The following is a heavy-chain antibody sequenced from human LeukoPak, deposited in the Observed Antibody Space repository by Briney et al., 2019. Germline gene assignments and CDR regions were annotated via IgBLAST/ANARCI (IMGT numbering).Heavy chain of an antibody. V-gene: IGHV5-51*01. CDR1: GYSFTSYW. J-gene: IGHJ4*02. CDR2: IYPGDSDT. CDR3: ARGQAYYYDSSGYIGPLDY. Sequence: GESLKISCKGSGYSFTSYWIGWVRPMPGKGLEWMGIIYPGDSDTRYSPSFQGQVTISADKSISTAYLQWSSLKASDTAMYYCARGQAYYYDSSGYIGPLDYWGQGTLVTVSS. D-gene: IGHD3-22*01.